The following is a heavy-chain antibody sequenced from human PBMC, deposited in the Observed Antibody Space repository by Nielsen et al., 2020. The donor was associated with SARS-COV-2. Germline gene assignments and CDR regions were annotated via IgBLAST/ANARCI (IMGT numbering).Heavy chain of an antibody. CDR1: GGSVSSGDYY. D-gene: IGHD3-10*01. CDR3: ARRPGFYGSGSYYWGWFDP. CDR2: IYDSGRT. V-gene: IGHV4-30-4*08. J-gene: IGHJ5*02. Sequence: SETLSLTCTVSGGSVSSGDYYWSWIRQHPRKGLEWIGYIYDSGRTYYNPSLKSRVTISVDTSKNQFSLKLSSVTAADTAVYYCARRPGFYGSGSYYWGWFDPWGQGTLVTVSS.